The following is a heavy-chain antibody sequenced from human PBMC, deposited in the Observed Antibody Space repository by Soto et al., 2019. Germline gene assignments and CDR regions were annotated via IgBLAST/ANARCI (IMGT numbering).Heavy chain of an antibody. D-gene: IGHD6-25*01. Sequence: QVQLVESGGGVVQPGRSLRLSCAASGFTFSSYGMHWVRQAPGKGLEWVAVISYDGSNKYYADSVKGRFTISRDNSKNTLYLQMNSLRAEDTAVYYCAKDWVVGQRVGWYFDLWGRGTLVTVSS. CDR2: ISYDGSNK. J-gene: IGHJ2*01. CDR3: AKDWVVGQRVGWYFDL. V-gene: IGHV3-30*18. CDR1: GFTFSSYG.